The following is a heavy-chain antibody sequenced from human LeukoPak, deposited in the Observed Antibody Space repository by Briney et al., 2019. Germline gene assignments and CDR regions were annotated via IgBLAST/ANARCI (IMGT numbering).Heavy chain of an antibody. V-gene: IGHV4-4*07. CDR1: GGSMSSYY. CDR3: ARDSYYDFWSGYYTSYYYYGMDV. D-gene: IGHD3-3*01. CDR2: IYTSGST. J-gene: IGHJ6*02. Sequence: SETLSLTCTVSGGSMSSYYWSWIRQPAGKGLEWIGRIYTSGSTNYNPSLKSRVTMSVDTSKNQFSLKLSSVTAADTAVYYCARDSYYDFWSGYYTSYYYYGMDVWGQGTTVTVSS.